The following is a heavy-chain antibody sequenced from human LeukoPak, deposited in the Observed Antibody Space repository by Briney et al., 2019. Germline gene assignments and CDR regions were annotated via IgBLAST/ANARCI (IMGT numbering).Heavy chain of an antibody. J-gene: IGHJ6*02. CDR2: TYYRSKWYN. CDR3: ARDEPLETYYYGSGSLYRMDV. V-gene: IGHV6-1*01. Sequence: SQTLSLTCAISGDSVSSNSAAWNWIRQSPSRGLEWLGRTYYRSKWYNDYAVSVKSRITINPDTSKNQFSLQLNSVTPEDTAVYYCARDEPLETYYYGSGSLYRMDVWGQGTTVTVSS. D-gene: IGHD3-10*01. CDR1: GDSVSSNSAA.